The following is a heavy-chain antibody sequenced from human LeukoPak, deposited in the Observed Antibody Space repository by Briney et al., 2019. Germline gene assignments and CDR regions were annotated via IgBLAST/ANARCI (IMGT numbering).Heavy chain of an antibody. Sequence: SGTLSLTCAVSGGSITTTNWWSWVRQPPGKGLEWIGEVHLSGATNYNLSLESRVSMSIDKSKNHLSLEVTSVTAADTAIYYCTRESGAFAPFGFWGQGTLVTVSS. V-gene: IGHV4-4*02. CDR1: GGSITTTNW. D-gene: IGHD1-26*01. J-gene: IGHJ4*02. CDR2: VHLSGAT. CDR3: TRESGAFAPFGF.